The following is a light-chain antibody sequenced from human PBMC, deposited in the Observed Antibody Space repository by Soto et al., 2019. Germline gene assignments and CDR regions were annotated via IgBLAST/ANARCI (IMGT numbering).Light chain of an antibody. V-gene: IGLV1-44*01. CDR1: SSNIGSNT. CDR3: AAWDDSLSGV. J-gene: IGLJ2*01. Sequence: QAVVTQPPSASGTPGQRVTISCSGSSSNIGSNTVNWYQQLPGTAPKLLIYSNNQRPSGVPDRFSGSKSGTSASLAISGLQSEDEADYYCAAWDDSLSGVFGGGTKVTVL. CDR2: SNN.